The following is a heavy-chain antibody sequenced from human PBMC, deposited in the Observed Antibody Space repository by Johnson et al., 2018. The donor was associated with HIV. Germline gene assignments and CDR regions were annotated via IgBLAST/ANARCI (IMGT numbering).Heavy chain of an antibody. D-gene: IGHD2-15*01. Sequence: QVQLVESGGGLVQPGGSLRLSCAASGFTFSDYYMSWIRQAPGKGLEWVSYISSSGSTIYYADSVKGRFTISRDNAKNTLYLQMNRLRAEDTAVYYCVTLVVAPPFDIWGQGTMVTVSS. CDR1: GFTFSDYY. V-gene: IGHV3-11*04. J-gene: IGHJ3*02. CDR2: ISSSGSTI. CDR3: VTLVVAPPFDI.